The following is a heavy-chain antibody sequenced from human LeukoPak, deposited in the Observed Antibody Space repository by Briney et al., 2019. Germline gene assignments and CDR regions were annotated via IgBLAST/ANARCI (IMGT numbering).Heavy chain of an antibody. J-gene: IGHJ4*02. CDR2: IDYSGST. Sequence: SETLSLTCTVSGGTISSYYWSWIRQPPGKGLEWIAYIDYSGSTNYNPSLKSRVTISVDASRNQFSLNLSSVTAADTAMYYCARGLSCSGGSCVWGQGTLVTVSS. V-gene: IGHV4-59*12. D-gene: IGHD2-15*01. CDR3: ARGLSCSGGSCV. CDR1: GGTISSYY.